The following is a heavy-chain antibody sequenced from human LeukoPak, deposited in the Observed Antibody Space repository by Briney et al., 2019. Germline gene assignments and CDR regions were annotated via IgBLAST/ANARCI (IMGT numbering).Heavy chain of an antibody. CDR2: ISAYNGNT. J-gene: IGHJ4*02. Sequence: ASVKVSCKASGYTFTSYGISWVRQAPGQGLEWMGWISAYNGNTNHAQKLQGRVTMTTDTSTSTAYMELRSLRSDDTAVYYCARVLITIFGVVTPDYWGQGTLVTVSS. CDR1: GYTFTSYG. D-gene: IGHD3-3*01. CDR3: ARVLITIFGVVTPDY. V-gene: IGHV1-18*01.